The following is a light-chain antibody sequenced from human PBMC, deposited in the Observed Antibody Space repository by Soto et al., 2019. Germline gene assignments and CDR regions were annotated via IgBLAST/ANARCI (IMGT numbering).Light chain of an antibody. CDR2: DVS. V-gene: IGLV7-46*01. Sequence: QAVVTQEPSLTVSPGGTVTLTCGSSTGPVTSGHFPYWFQQRPGQAPRTLIYDVSHRPSGVSDRFSASKSGNTASLTISGLLAEDEADYYCSSYTSISTYVFGTGTKLTVL. CDR3: SSYTSISTYV. CDR1: TGPVTSGHF. J-gene: IGLJ1*01.